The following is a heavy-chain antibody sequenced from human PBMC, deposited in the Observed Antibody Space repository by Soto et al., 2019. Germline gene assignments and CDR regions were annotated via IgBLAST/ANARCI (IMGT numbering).Heavy chain of an antibody. CDR2: IYSGGST. CDR3: ARDGSYYYMDV. V-gene: IGHV3-66*01. Sequence: SLRLSCAASGFTVSSNYMSWVRQAPGKGLEWVSVIYSGGSTYYADSVKGSFTISRDNSKNTLYLQMNSLRAEDTAVYYCARDGSYYYMDVWGKGTTVTVSS. CDR1: GFTVSSNY. J-gene: IGHJ6*03. D-gene: IGHD2-15*01.